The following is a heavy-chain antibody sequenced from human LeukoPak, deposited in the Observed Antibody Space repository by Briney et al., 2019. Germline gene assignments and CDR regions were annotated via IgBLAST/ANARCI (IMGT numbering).Heavy chain of an antibody. CDR3: DSPDYYYGMDV. CDR2: IKQDGSEK. D-gene: IGHD2-21*01. V-gene: IGHV3-7*01. J-gene: IGHJ6*02. CDR1: GFTFSNAW. Sequence: PGGSLRLSCAASGFTFSNAWMSWVRQAPGKGLEWVANIKQDGSEKYYVDSVKGRFTISRDNAKNSLYLQMNSLRAEDTAVYYCDSPDYYYGMDVWGQGTTVTVSS.